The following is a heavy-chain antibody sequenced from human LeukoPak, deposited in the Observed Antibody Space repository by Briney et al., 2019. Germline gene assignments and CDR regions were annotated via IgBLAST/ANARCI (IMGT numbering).Heavy chain of an antibody. CDR1: GFTFSDRY. Sequence: PGGSLRLSCTGSGFTFSDRYMAWVRQRPGKGLEWLSYICTSDRTDYIADSVKGRFTVSRDDARKSLFLQMNSLTPDDTALYYCARDRAVGASYSYDLWGPGTMVIVSS. CDR3: ARDRAVGASYSYDL. V-gene: IGHV3-11*04. D-gene: IGHD4-11*01. CDR2: ICTSDRTD. J-gene: IGHJ3*01.